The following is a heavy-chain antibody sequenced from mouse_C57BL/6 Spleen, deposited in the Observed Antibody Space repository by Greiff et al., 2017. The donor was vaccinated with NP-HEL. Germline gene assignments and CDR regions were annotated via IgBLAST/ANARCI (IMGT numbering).Heavy chain of an antibody. Sequence: EVMLVESGGGLVKPGGSLKLSCAASGFTFSSYTMSWVRQTPEKRLEWVATISGGGGNTYYPDSVKGRFTISRDNAKNTLYLQMSSLRSEDTALYYCARHPTYYSNYWYFDVWGTGTTVTVSS. J-gene: IGHJ1*03. CDR2: ISGGGGNT. CDR3: ARHPTYYSNYWYFDV. D-gene: IGHD2-5*01. CDR1: GFTFSSYT. V-gene: IGHV5-9*01.